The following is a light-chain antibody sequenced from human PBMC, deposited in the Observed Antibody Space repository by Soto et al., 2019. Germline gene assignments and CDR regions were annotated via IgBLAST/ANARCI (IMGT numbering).Light chain of an antibody. CDR1: ESVSNN. CDR3: QQYNEWPLT. CDR2: HAS. J-gene: IGKJ4*01. V-gene: IGKV3-15*01. Sequence: EIVMTQSPATLSVSPGERATLSCRASESVSNNLAWYQQKFGQAPRLLIYHASTRATGIPARFSGSGSGTELTLTIRSLQSEDFALYYCQQYNEWPLTFVGGTKVEIK.